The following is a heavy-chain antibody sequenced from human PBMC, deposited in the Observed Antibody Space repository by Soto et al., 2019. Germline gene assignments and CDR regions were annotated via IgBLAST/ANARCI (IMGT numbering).Heavy chain of an antibody. D-gene: IGHD6-19*01. CDR3: ARHVGVPGTRGFDY. V-gene: IGHV4-4*02. Sequence: QVQLQESGPGLVKPSGTLSLACAVFGASISDDNWWSWVRQPPGKGLEWIGEIYRSGTTNYNSSLESRVTISMDKSRNQISLKLSSVAAADSAIYYCARHVGVPGTRGFDYWARVPWSPSRQ. CDR2: IYRSGTT. CDR1: GASISDDNW. J-gene: IGHJ4*02.